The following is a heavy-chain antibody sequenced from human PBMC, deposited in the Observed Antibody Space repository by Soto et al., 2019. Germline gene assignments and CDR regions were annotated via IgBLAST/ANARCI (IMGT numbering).Heavy chain of an antibody. D-gene: IGHD3-10*01. CDR2: INHSGST. V-gene: IGHV4-34*01. CDR1: GGSFSGYY. Sequence: QVQLQQWGAGLLKPSETLSLTCAVYGGSFSGYYWSWIRQPPGKGLEWIGEINHSGSTNYNPSLKSRVHISVGTAKNQFPLKLSSVTAADTAVYYCATTAPLWFGGVLSKGYYYYGMDVWGQGTTVTVSS. CDR3: ATTAPLWFGGVLSKGYYYYGMDV. J-gene: IGHJ6*02.